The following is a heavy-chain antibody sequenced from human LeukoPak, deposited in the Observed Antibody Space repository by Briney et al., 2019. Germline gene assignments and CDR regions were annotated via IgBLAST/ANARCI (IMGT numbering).Heavy chain of an antibody. J-gene: IGHJ6*03. CDR2: IYYSGST. V-gene: IGHV4-59*01. CDR1: GGSISSYY. CDR3: ARSVEGYCSGGSCYYYYYYMDV. Sequence: SETLSLTCTVSGGSISSYYWSWIRQPPGKGLEWIGYIYYSGSTNYNPSLKSRVAISVDTSKNQFSLKLSSVTAADTAVYYCARSVEGYCSGGSCYYYYYYMDVWGKGTTVTVSS. D-gene: IGHD2-15*01.